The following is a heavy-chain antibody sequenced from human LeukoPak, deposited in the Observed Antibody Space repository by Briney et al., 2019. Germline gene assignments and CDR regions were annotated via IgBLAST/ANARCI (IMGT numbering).Heavy chain of an antibody. Sequence: PSETLSLTCTVSGGSISTSNYYWGWIRQPPGKGLEWIGSIYNNGGTHYNPSLMSRVTISVDTSKNQFSLKLSSVTAADTAVYYCARLGDGAFDIWGQGTMVTVSS. D-gene: IGHD5-24*01. CDR1: GGSISTSNYY. J-gene: IGHJ3*02. V-gene: IGHV4-39*07. CDR3: ARLGDGAFDI. CDR2: IYNNGGT.